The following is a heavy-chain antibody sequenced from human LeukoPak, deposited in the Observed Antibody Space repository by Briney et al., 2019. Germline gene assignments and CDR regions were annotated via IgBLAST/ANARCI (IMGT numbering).Heavy chain of an antibody. CDR1: GYSISSGFY. D-gene: IGHD4-23*01. J-gene: IGHJ4*02. V-gene: IGHV4-38-2*02. Sequence: PSETLSLTCTVSGYSISSGFYWGWIRQPPGKGLECIGSIYHSGSTYYNPSLKSRVTISVDTSKNQFSLNLSSVTAADTAMYYCARAVGTSRSFFDYWGQGTLVTVSS. CDR3: ARAVGTSRSFFDY. CDR2: IYHSGST.